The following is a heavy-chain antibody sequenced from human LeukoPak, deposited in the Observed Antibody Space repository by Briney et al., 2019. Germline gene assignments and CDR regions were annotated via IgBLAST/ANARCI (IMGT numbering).Heavy chain of an antibody. Sequence: ASVKVSCKASGYTFTSYYMHWVRQAPGQGLEWMGIINPSGGSTSYAQKFQGRVTMTRDTSTSTVYMELSSLRSEDTAVYYCAADLYYGSGSTEYYFDYWGQGTLVTVSS. CDR1: GYTFTSYY. J-gene: IGHJ4*02. CDR2: INPSGGST. CDR3: AADLYYGSGSTEYYFDY. V-gene: IGHV1-46*01. D-gene: IGHD3-10*01.